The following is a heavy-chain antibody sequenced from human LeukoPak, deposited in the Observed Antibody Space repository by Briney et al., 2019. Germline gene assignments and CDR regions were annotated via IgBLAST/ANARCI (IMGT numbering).Heavy chain of an antibody. CDR1: GYTFTGYY. CDR2: IYPNSGAT. V-gene: IGHV1-2*02. D-gene: IGHD5-18*01. CDR3: ATTPGYSYLR. Sequence: ASVKVSCKASGYTFTGYYMHWVRQAPGQGLEWMGWIYPNSGATKYAQKFQGRVTMTRDTSISTAYMELSGLRSDDTAVYYCATTPGYSYLRWGQGPLVTVSS. J-gene: IGHJ4*02.